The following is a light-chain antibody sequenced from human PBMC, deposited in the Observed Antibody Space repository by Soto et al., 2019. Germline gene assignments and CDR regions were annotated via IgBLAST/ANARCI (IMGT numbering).Light chain of an antibody. V-gene: IGKV1-39*01. Sequence: IPMTQSPSSLSASVGDRVTISCRASQSISSFLNWYQQRPGKAPRLLIYAASSLQTGVPSRFSGDGSGTDFTLTINSLHPEDSATYFCQPGYSSPPRTFGGGTTVEIK. CDR1: QSISSF. CDR3: QPGYSSPPRT. J-gene: IGKJ4*01. CDR2: AAS.